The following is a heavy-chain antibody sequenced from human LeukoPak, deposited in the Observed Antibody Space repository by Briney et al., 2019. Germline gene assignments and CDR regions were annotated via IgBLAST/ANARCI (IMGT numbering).Heavy chain of an antibody. CDR3: ARARRWNAAVEGWCFDP. CDR1: GGSISNYY. CDR2: IYYSGST. D-gene: IGHD1-1*01. V-gene: IGHV4-59*01. Sequence: KSSETLSLTCTVSGGSISNYYWSWIRQSPVKGLEWIGFIYYSGSTNYNPSLKSRVTISVDTSKNQFSLKLSFVTAADTAVYYCARARRWNAAVEGWCFDPWGQGTLVTVSS. J-gene: IGHJ5*02.